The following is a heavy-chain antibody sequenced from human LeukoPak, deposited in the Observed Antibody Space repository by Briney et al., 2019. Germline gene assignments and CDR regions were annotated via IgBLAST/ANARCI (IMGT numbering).Heavy chain of an antibody. CDR3: ARGIVVVTATSYYYYGMDV. CDR2: IYYSGST. J-gene: IGHJ6*02. CDR1: GGSISSYY. D-gene: IGHD2-21*02. Sequence: SETLSLTCTVSGGSISSYYWSWIRQPPGKGLEWIGYIYYSGSTNYNPSLKSRVTISVDTSKNQFPLKLSSVTAADTAVYYCARGIVVVTATSYYYYGMDVWGQGTTVTVSS. V-gene: IGHV4-59*01.